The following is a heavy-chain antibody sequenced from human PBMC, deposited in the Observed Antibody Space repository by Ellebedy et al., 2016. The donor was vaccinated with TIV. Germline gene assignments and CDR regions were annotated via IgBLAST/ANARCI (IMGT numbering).Heavy chain of an antibody. CDR3: ARDRSLGPSRYFDL. CDR1: GFTFSGYY. D-gene: IGHD3-16*01. J-gene: IGHJ2*01. V-gene: IGHV3-33*01. CDR2: TWYDGSNE. Sequence: GESLKISCAASGFTFSGYYMHWVRQAPGKGLEWVSITWYDGSNEYFADSVKGRFTTSRDNSKNTLYLQMNDLRGEDTAVYYCARDRSLGPSRYFDLWGRGTLVTVSS.